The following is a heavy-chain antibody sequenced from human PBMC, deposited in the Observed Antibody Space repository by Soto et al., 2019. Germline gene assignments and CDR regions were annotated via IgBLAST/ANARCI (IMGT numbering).Heavy chain of an antibody. CDR2: TSGSGDTT. J-gene: IGHJ4*02. Sequence: GGSLRLSCEASGFTFTSYAMSWVRQAPGKGLEWVSATSGSGDTTYYADSVKGRFTISRDNSEKGLYLQMNSLRAEDTAVYYCAKMVHGGYVSYFDSWGQGTLVTVSS. CDR1: GFTFTSYA. D-gene: IGHD5-12*01. V-gene: IGHV3-23*01. CDR3: AKMVHGGYVSYFDS.